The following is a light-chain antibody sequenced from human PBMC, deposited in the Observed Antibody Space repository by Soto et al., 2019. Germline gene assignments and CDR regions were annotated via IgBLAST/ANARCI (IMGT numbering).Light chain of an antibody. CDR1: QSVSTN. V-gene: IGKV3-15*01. Sequence: ETVMTQSPATLSVSPGERVTLSCRASQSVSTNLAWYQQRSGQAPRLLIYAASTRATGIPARFSGSGSGTDFTLTIRSLQSEDFAVYFCQEYSNWPPTYTFGQGTKLDIK. J-gene: IGKJ2*01. CDR2: AAS. CDR3: QEYSNWPPTYT.